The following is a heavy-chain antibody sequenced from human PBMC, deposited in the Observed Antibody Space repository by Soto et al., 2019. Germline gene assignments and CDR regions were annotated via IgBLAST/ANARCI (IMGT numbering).Heavy chain of an antibody. V-gene: IGHV4-59*08. D-gene: IGHD2-2*01. CDR3: AKQWGTIAFDL. CDR1: GGSISSYY. J-gene: IGHJ3*01. CDR2: IYYSGST. Sequence: SDTLSLTCTVSGGSISSYYWSWIRQPPGKGLEWIGYIYYSGSTNYNPSPKSRVTISVDTSKNQFSLKLSSVTAADTAVYYCAKQWGTIAFDLGGKGKKAT.